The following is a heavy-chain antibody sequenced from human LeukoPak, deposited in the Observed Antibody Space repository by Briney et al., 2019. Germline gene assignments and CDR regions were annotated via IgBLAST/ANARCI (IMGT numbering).Heavy chain of an antibody. CDR1: GFTFTTYG. J-gene: IGHJ4*02. CDR2: IRVGGANT. V-gene: IGHV3-23*01. CDR3: WEGPHSSAQYLFDY. Sequence: QAGRSLRLSCATSGFTFTTYGIDWVRQAPGKGREWGTTIRVGGANTYHAYSVKGRLTISRDNSRNTLYLQMNSLRAEDTAVYYCWEGPHSSAQYLFDYRGQGTLVNVS. D-gene: IGHD3-22*01.